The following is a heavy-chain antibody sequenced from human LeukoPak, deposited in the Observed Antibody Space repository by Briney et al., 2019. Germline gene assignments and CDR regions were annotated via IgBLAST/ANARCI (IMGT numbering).Heavy chain of an antibody. CDR2: IYHSGST. V-gene: IGHV4-4*02. J-gene: IGHJ4*02. Sequence: SETLSLTCAVSGGSISSSNWWSWVRQPPGKGLEWIGEIYHSGSTNYNPSLKSRVTISVDKSKNQFSLKLSSVTAADTAVYYCARAITGTPDYFDSWGQGTLVTVSS. CDR3: ARAITGTPDYFDS. D-gene: IGHD1-20*01. CDR1: GGSISSSNW.